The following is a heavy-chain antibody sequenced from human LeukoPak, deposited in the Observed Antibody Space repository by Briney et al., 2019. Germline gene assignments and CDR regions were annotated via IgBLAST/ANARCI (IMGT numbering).Heavy chain of an antibody. CDR2: IYHTGAT. D-gene: IGHD6-19*01. J-gene: IGHJ4*02. CDR3: ARYGVSGWVIDN. Sequence: SETLSLPCTVSGASIISYFWTWIRPSPGQGLEWIGYIYHTGATSYNPSLKSRVTMSIDTSKKQYSLKLTSVTAADTAVYFCARYGVSGWVIDNWGQGTLVTVSS. V-gene: IGHV4-59*08. CDR1: GASIISYF.